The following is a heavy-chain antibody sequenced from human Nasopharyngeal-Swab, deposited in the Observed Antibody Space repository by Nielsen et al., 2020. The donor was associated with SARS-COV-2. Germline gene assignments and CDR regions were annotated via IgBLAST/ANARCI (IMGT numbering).Heavy chain of an antibody. CDR3: VGSKDYYGMDV. CDR2: ISYDGSNK. CDR1: GFTFSSYG. V-gene: IGHV3-30*03. J-gene: IGHJ6*02. Sequence: LSLTCAASGFTFSSYGMHWVRQAPGKGLEWVAVISYDGSNKYYADSVKGRFTISRDNSKTTLYLQMNSLRAEDTAVYYCVGSKDYYGMDVWGQGTTVTVSS.